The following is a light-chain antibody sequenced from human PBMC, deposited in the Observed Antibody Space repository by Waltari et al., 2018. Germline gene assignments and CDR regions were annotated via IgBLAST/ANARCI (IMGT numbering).Light chain of an antibody. CDR2: EAS. J-gene: IGKJ1*01. V-gene: IGKV3-11*01. Sequence: ETVLTQSPATLSLSPGERATLSCRASRSVGTYLGWYQHRPGQAPRLLIYEASKRATGIPGRFSGSGSGTDFTLTITSLDPEDFAFYYCQQRSNWWTFGQGTKVEIK. CDR1: RSVGTY. CDR3: QQRSNWWT.